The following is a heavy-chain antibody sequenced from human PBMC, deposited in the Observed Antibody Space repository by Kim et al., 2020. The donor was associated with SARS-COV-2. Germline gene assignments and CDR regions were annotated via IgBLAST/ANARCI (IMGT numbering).Heavy chain of an antibody. CDR1: GFTFRDYY. CDR3: ASGRLCNFGICCFD. Sequence: GGSLRLSCVASGFTFRDYYMSWVRQAPGKGLEWVSYINSSGSHSYYASSVGGLFIISRNSTNTSLYLQMSILTADTAAFYYWASGRLCNFGICCFD. CDR2: INSSGSHS. D-gene: IGHD3-3*01. V-gene: IGHV3-11*03. J-gene: IGHJ4*03.